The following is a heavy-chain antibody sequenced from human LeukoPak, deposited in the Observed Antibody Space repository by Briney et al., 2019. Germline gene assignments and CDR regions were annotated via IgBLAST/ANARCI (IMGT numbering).Heavy chain of an antibody. V-gene: IGHV4-39*01. CDR3: ARLGYVDYDFWSGPPVDY. D-gene: IGHD3-3*01. Sequence: LSETLSLTCTVSGGSISSSSYYWGWIRQPPGKGLEWIGSIYYSGGTYYNPSLKSRVTISVDTSKNQFSLKLSSVTAADTAVYYCARLGYVDYDFWSGPPVDYWGQGTLVTVSS. CDR1: GGSISSSSYY. CDR2: IYYSGGT. J-gene: IGHJ4*02.